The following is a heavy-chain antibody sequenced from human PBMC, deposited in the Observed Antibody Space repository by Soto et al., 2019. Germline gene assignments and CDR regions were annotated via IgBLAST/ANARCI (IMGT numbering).Heavy chain of an antibody. J-gene: IGHJ6*03. Sequence: PSETLSLTCAVYGGSFSGYYWSWIRQPPGKGLEWIGEINHSGSTNYNPSLKSRVTISVDTSKNQFSLKLSSVTAADTAVYYCARGGRLGYYYMDVWRKGTTVTVSS. CDR2: INHSGST. V-gene: IGHV4-34*01. D-gene: IGHD6-19*01. CDR1: GGSFSGYY. CDR3: ARGGRLGYYYMDV.